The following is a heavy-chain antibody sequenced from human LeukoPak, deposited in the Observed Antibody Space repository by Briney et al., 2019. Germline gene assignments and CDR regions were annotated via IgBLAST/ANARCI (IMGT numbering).Heavy chain of an antibody. CDR2: ISGSGGST. CDR1: GFTFSSYG. Sequence: GGSLRLSCAASGFTFSSYGMSWVRQAPGKGLEWVSAISGSGGSTYYADSVKGRFTISRDNAKNSLYLQMNSLRAEDTAVYYCARAPICTNGVCYMVYFDYWGQGTLVTVSS. CDR3: ARAPICTNGVCYMVYFDY. J-gene: IGHJ4*02. D-gene: IGHD2-8*01. V-gene: IGHV3-23*01.